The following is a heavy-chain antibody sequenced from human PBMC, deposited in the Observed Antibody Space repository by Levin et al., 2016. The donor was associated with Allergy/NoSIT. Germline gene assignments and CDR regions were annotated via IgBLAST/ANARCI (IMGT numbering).Heavy chain of an antibody. D-gene: IGHD6-19*01. CDR2: IYPADSDT. V-gene: IGHV5-51*01. J-gene: IGHJ4*02. Sequence: VRQMPGKGLEWMGMIYPADSDTRYSPSFQGQVTISDDKSISTAYLQWSSLKASDTAIYYCARLAGDESEDYWGQGTLVTVSS. CDR3: ARLAGDESEDY.